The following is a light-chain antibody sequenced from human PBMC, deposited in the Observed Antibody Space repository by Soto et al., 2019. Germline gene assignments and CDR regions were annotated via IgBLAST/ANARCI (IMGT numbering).Light chain of an antibody. V-gene: IGKV3-15*01. Sequence: EVVMTQSPATLSVSPGDRATLSCRASQSVDTNVSWYQQKPGQAPRLLVYGASTRATVIPARFTCFGSGTDFTLTISGLQSDDFAVYYCQQYYNWPPYTFGQGTKLQIK. CDR3: QQYYNWPPYT. CDR2: GAS. J-gene: IGKJ2*01. CDR1: QSVDTN.